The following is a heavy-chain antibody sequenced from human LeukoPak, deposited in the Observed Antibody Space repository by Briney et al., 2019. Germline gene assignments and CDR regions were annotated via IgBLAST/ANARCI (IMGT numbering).Heavy chain of an antibody. V-gene: IGHV3-48*03. J-gene: IGHJ6*03. D-gene: IGHD5-12*01. CDR2: ISSSGSTI. CDR1: GFTFSSYE. Sequence: GGFLRLSCAASGFTFSSYEMNWVRQAPGKGLEWVSYISSSGSTIYYADSVKGRFTISRDNAKNSLYLQMNSLRAEDTAVYYCARVPIRGYYMDVWGKGTTVTVSS. CDR3: ARVPIRGYYMDV.